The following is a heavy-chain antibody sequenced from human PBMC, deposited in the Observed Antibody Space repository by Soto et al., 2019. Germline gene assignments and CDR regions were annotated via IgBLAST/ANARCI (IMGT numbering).Heavy chain of an antibody. CDR3: AIADGVGLVGP. V-gene: IGHV1-3*05. Sequence: QVQLVQSGAEEKKPGASVKVSCKASGYTFTSYAMHWVRQAPGQRLEWMGWINAGNGNTKYSQKFQGRVTITRDTTASTAYMGLSSLRSEETAVYYCAIADGVGLVGPWGQGTLDTVTS. J-gene: IGHJ5*02. CDR2: INAGNGNT. D-gene: IGHD2-2*01. CDR1: GYTFTSYA.